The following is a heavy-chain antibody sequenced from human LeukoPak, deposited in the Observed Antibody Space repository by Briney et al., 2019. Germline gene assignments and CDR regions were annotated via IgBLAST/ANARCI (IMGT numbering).Heavy chain of an antibody. CDR1: GGSFSGYY. CDR2: INHSGST. J-gene: IGHJ4*02. CDR3: ARDSSGYYPFGY. Sequence: SETLSLTCAVYGGSFSGYYWSWIRQPPGKGLEWIGEINHSGSTNYNPSLKSRVTISVDTSKNQFSLKLSSVTAADTAVYYCARDSSGYYPFGYWGQGTLVTVSS. D-gene: IGHD3-22*01. V-gene: IGHV4-34*01.